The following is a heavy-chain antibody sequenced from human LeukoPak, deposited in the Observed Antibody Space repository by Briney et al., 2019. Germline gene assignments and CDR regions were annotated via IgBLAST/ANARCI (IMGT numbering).Heavy chain of an antibody. D-gene: IGHD3-10*01. J-gene: IGHJ4*02. CDR3: ARDYYGSGSYYMGAIFDY. V-gene: IGHV1-46*01. CDR2: INPSGGST. Sequence: ASVKVSCKASGYTFTSYYMHWVRQAPGQGLEWMGIINPSGGSTSYAQKFQGRVTMTRDTSTSTVYMKLSRLRSDDTAVYYCARDYYGSGSYYMGAIFDYWGQGTLVTVSS. CDR1: GYTFTSYY.